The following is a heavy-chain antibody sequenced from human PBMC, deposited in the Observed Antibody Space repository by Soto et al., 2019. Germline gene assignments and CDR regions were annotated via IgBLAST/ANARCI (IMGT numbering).Heavy chain of an antibody. D-gene: IGHD3-10*01. CDR2: ISSGSRTI. Sequence: EVQLVESGGSLVQPGGSLRLSCAASGFTFSTHTMNWVRQAPGKGLEWLSYISSGSRTIYYADSVMGRFTISRDNAQNSLYLQMHSLSDEDTAVYYCATGSGNGSGYWGQGTLVTVSS. CDR3: ATGSGNGSGY. V-gene: IGHV3-48*02. J-gene: IGHJ4*02. CDR1: GFTFSTHT.